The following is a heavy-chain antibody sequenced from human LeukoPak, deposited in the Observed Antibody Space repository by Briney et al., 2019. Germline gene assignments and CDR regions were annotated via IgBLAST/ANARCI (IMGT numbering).Heavy chain of an antibody. Sequence: GGSLRLSCAASGFTFSSYWMSLVRQAPGKGLKWVANIKQDGSEKYYVDSVKGRFTISRDNAKNSLYLQMNSLRAEDTAVYYCAELGITMIGGVWGKGTTVTISS. CDR2: IKQDGSEK. D-gene: IGHD3-10*02. V-gene: IGHV3-7*01. J-gene: IGHJ6*04. CDR3: AELGITMIGGV. CDR1: GFTFSSYW.